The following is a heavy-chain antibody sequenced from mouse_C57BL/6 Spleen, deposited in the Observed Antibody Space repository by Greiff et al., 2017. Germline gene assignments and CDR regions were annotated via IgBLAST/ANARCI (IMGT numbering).Heavy chain of an antibody. V-gene: IGHV1-81*01. J-gene: IGHJ2*02. CDR3: ARLGTLRRERFYCGC. CDR2: IYPRSGNT. D-gene: IGHD2-12*01. Sequence: QVQLQQSGAELARPGASVKLSCKASGYTFTSYGISWVKQRTGQGLEWIGEIYPRSGNTYYNEKFKGKATLTADKSSSTAYMELRSLTSEDSAVYFCARLGTLRRERFYCGCWGQGTSLTVSS. CDR1: GYTFTSYG.